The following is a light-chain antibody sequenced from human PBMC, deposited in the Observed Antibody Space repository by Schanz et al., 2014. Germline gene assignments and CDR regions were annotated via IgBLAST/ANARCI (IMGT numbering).Light chain of an antibody. CDR3: SSHGGSRV. CDR1: SSDVGGYNF. CDR2: EVT. J-gene: IGLJ3*02. V-gene: IGLV2-8*01. Sequence: QSVLTQPPSASGSPGQSVTISCTGTSSDVGGYNFVSWYQQHPGKAPKLMIYEVTKRPSGVPDRFSGSKSGNTASLTVSGLQAEDEADYYCSSHGGSRVFGGGTKLTVL.